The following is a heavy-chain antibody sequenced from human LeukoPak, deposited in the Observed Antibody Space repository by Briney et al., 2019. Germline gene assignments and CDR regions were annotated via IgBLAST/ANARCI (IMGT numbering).Heavy chain of an antibody. D-gene: IGHD1-26*01. CDR2: ISSSSSNI. CDR1: GLIFSSYR. V-gene: IGHV3-48*01. Sequence: GGPLTLSCAASGLIFSSYRMNWVRQATGEGREGVSYISSSSSNILYAVCEKGRFTISRDNAKNSLYLQMNSLRAEDTAVYYCAKDYEPLVGVHRWGDWFDPWGQGTLVTVSS. J-gene: IGHJ5*02. CDR3: AKDYEPLVGVHRWGDWFDP.